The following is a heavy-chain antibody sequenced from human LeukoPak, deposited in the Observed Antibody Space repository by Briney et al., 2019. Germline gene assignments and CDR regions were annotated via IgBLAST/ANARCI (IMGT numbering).Heavy chain of an antibody. Sequence: ASVKVSCKASGYTFTSYDINWVRQATGQGLEWMGWMNPNSGNTGYAQTFQGRVTMTRNTSISTAYMELSSLRSEDTAVYYCAREVRGVLPRDYWGQGTLVTVSS. J-gene: IGHJ4*02. CDR3: AREVRGVLPRDY. D-gene: IGHD3-10*01. CDR1: GYTFTSYD. V-gene: IGHV1-8*01. CDR2: MNPNSGNT.